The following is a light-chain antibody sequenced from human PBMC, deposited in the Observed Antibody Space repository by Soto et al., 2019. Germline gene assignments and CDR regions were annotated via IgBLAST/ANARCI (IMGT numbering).Light chain of an antibody. J-gene: IGLJ3*02. CDR3: QSYDNSLSGSWV. Sequence: QAVVTQPPSVSGAPGQRVTISCTGSSSNIGAGYDVHWYQQVPGTAPKLLIYGNSNRPSGVPDRFSGSKSGTSASLAINGLQAEDEAHYYCQSYDNSLSGSWVFGGGTKVTVL. V-gene: IGLV1-40*01. CDR2: GNS. CDR1: SSNIGAGYD.